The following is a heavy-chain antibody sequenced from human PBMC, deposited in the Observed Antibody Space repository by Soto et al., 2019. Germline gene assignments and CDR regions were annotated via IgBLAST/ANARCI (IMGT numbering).Heavy chain of an antibody. D-gene: IGHD5-12*01. J-gene: IGHJ4*02. CDR3: VRGGYVHAFDY. V-gene: IGHV4-59*01. CDR1: GGSISYYY. Sequence: PSQTLSLTCTVSGGSISYYYWGWIRQPPGKGLEWIGSIYYSGNTHYNPSLKSRVTISVDTSMNQFSLNLESVTAVDSAVYYCVRGGYVHAFDYWGQGALVTVSS. CDR2: IYYSGNT.